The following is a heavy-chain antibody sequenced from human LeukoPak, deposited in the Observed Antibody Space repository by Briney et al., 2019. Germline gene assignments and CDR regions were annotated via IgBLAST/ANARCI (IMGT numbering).Heavy chain of an antibody. D-gene: IGHD3-10*01. Sequence: GGSLRLSCAASGFTFSSYWMSWVRQAPGKGLEWVANIKQDGSEKYYVDSVKGRFTISRDYSKDTLFLQMSSLRAEDTALYYCAKAHVPTMIRGVVSSGWGQGTLVTVSS. CDR1: GFTFSSYW. V-gene: IGHV3-7*03. CDR2: IKQDGSEK. CDR3: AKAHVPTMIRGVVSSG. J-gene: IGHJ4*02.